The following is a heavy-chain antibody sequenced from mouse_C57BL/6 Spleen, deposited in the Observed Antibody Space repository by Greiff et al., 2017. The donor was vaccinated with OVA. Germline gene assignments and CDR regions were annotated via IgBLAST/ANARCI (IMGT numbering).Heavy chain of an antibody. Sequence: QVQLQQPGTELVKPGASVTLSCKASGYTFTSYWMHWVKQRPGQGLEWIGNINPSNGGTNYNEKFKSKATLTVDKSSSTAYMQLSSLTSEDSAVYDCARCGGSSPLNYWGQGTTLTVSS. CDR1: GYTFTSYW. J-gene: IGHJ2*01. CDR2: INPSNGGT. CDR3: ARCGGSSPLNY. D-gene: IGHD1-1*01. V-gene: IGHV1-53*01.